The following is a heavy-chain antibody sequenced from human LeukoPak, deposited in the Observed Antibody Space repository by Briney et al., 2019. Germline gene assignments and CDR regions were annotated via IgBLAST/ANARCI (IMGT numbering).Heavy chain of an antibody. CDR2: ISGSGGST. V-gene: IGHV3-23*01. CDR3: AKDYYDYVWGSYRNRGHFDY. D-gene: IGHD3-16*02. Sequence: GGSLRLSCAASGFTFSSYNMNWVRQAPGKGLEWVSAISGSGGSTYYADSVKGRFTISRDNSKNTLYLQMNSLRAEDTAVYYCAKDYYDYVWGSYRNRGHFDYWGQGTLVTVSS. CDR1: GFTFSSYN. J-gene: IGHJ4*02.